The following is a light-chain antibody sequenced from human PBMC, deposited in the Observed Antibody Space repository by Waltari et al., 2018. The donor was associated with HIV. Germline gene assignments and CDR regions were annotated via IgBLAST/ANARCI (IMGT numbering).Light chain of an antibody. V-gene: IGKV1-39*01. CDR1: QSMSRF. CDR2: TAS. J-gene: IGKJ1*01. CDR3: QQYYSSPRT. Sequence: DIQMTQSPSSLSASVGDRVTITCRASQSMSRFLNWFQQKPGKAPNLLIHTASYLRSGVPARFSGSGSGTDFTLTISNLQPEDFATYYCQQYYSSPRTFGPGTKVEI.